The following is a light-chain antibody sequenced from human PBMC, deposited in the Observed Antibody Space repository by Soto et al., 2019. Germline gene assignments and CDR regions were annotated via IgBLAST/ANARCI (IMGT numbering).Light chain of an antibody. V-gene: IGKV1-5*01. Sequence: DIQMTQSPSTLSASVGDRVTITCRASQSISSWLAWYQQKPGKAPKLLIYDASSLESGVPSRFRGSGSGTEFTLNISSKQPNDFATYYCQQYNSYSRKTFGQGTKVKIK. CDR3: QQYNSYSRKT. CDR1: QSISSW. J-gene: IGKJ1*01. CDR2: DAS.